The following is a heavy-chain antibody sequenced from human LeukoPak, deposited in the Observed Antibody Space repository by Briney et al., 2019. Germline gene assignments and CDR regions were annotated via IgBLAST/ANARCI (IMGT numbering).Heavy chain of an antibody. CDR2: INPNSGGT. Sequence: ASVKVSCKASGYTFTGYYMHWVRQAPGQGLEWMGRINPNSGGTNYAQKFQGRVTMTRDTSISTAYMELSRLRSDDTAVYCCAREFGAYYDFWSGYYGYWGQGTLVTVSS. CDR1: GYTFTGYY. J-gene: IGHJ4*02. D-gene: IGHD3-3*01. V-gene: IGHV1-2*06. CDR3: AREFGAYYDFWSGYYGY.